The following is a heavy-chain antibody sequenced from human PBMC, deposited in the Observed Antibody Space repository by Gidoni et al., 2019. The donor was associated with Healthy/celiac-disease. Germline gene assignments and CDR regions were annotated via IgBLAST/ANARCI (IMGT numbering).Heavy chain of an antibody. CDR3: ARVRDGYNPYYYYGMDV. CDR1: GYTFTGSY. V-gene: IGHV1-2*02. CDR2: INPNSGGT. J-gene: IGHJ6*02. D-gene: IGHD5-12*01. Sequence: QVQLVQSGAEVKKPGASVKVSCKASGYTFTGSYMHWVRQAPGQGLEWMGWINPNSGGTNYAQKFQGRVTMTRDTSISTAYMELSRLRSDDTAVYYCARVRDGYNPYYYYGMDVWGQGTTVTVSS.